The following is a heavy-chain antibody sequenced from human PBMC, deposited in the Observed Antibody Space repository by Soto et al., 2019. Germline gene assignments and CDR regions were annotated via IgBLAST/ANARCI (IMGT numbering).Heavy chain of an antibody. CDR1: GFTFSTHA. J-gene: IGHJ5*02. CDR3: ARDQTGITTAGGGRIDR. CDR2: VSFDGSNK. V-gene: IGHV3-30-3*01. D-gene: IGHD6-13*01. Sequence: QVQLVESGGGVVQPGRSLRLSCAASGFTFSTHAMHWVRQAPGKGLECVAIVSFDGSNKYYADSVKGRFTISRDNSKNTLYLQMSGLTPEDTAFYYCARDQTGITTAGGGRIDRWGQATLVTVSS.